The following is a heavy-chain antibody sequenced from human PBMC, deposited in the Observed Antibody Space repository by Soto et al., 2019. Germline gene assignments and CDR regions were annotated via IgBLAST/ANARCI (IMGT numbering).Heavy chain of an antibody. D-gene: IGHD2-15*01. J-gene: IGHJ4*02. CDR1: GFTFSSYG. V-gene: IGHV3-30*18. Sequence: LSLTCAASGFTFSSYGMHWVRQAPGKGLEWVAVISYDGSNKYYVDSVKGRFTISRDNSKNTLYLQMNSLRAEDTAVYYCAKAPPYYCSGGSCYPELFDYWGQGTLVTVSS. CDR3: AKAPPYYCSGGSCYPELFDY. CDR2: ISYDGSNK.